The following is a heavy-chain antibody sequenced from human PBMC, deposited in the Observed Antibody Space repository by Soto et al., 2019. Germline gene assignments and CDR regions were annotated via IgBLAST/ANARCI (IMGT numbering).Heavy chain of an antibody. CDR3: ARSGAYYYDSSGWTRGAFDI. Sequence: LSLTCTVSGGSISSYYWSWIRQPPGKGLEWIGYIYYSGSTNYNPSLKSRVTISVDTSKNQFSLKLSSVTAADTAVYYCARSGAYYYDSSGWTRGAFDIWGQGTMVTVS. CDR2: IYYSGST. V-gene: IGHV4-59*01. CDR1: GGSISSYY. J-gene: IGHJ3*02. D-gene: IGHD3-22*01.